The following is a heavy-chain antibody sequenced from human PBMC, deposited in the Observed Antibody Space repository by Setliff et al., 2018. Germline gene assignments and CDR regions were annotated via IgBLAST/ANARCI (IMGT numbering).Heavy chain of an antibody. D-gene: IGHD2-2*01. CDR3: ARGDIVVVPAPKGYFQH. J-gene: IGHJ1*01. CDR2: INPNSGGT. CDR1: GYTFTGYY. V-gene: IGHV1-2*02. Sequence: ASVKVSCKASGYTFTGYYMHWVRQAPGQGLEWMGWINPNSGGTNYAQKFQGRVTMTRDTSISTAYMELRRLRSDDTAVYYCARGDIVVVPAPKGYFQHWGQGTLVTVSS.